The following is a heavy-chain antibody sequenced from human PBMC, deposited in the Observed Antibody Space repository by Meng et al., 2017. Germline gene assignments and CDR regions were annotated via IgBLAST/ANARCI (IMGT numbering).Heavy chain of an antibody. CDR3: ARDRGYSYGDRRADY. V-gene: IGHV3-53*01. D-gene: IGHD5-18*01. J-gene: IGHJ4*02. CDR1: GFTVSSNY. CDR2: IYSGGST. Sequence: GGSLRLSCAASGFTVSSNYMSWVRQAPGKGLEWVSVIYSGGSTYYADSVKGRFTISRDNAKNSLYLQMNSLRAEDTAVYYCARDRGYSYGDRRADYWGQGTLVTVSS.